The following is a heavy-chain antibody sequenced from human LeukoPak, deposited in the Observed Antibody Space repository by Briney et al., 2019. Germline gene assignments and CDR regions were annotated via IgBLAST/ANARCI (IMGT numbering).Heavy chain of an antibody. CDR2: IKQDGSDK. D-gene: IGHD3-22*01. CDR3: GRSQWLPYDAIDI. V-gene: IGHV3-7*02. CDR1: GFTFSTYW. J-gene: IGHJ3*02. Sequence: PGGSLRLSCAASGFTFSTYWMSWVRQAPGKGLKWVANIKQDGSDKYYVDSVKGRFTISRDNTKNSLYLQMSSLRAEDTAVYYCGRSQWLPYDAIDIWGQGTMVTVSS.